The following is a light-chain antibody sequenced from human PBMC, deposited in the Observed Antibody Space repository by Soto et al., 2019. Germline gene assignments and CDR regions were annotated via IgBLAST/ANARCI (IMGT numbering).Light chain of an antibody. J-gene: IGKJ1*01. V-gene: IGKV3-20*01. CDR3: QQYGSSGT. CDR2: GAS. CDR1: QSVSNNY. Sequence: IVLTQSPATLSLSPGESATLSCRASQSVSNNYLAWYQQKPGQAPRLLIYGASNRATGIPDRFSGSGSGTDFTLTISRLEPEDFAVYYCQQYGSSGTFGQGTKVVIK.